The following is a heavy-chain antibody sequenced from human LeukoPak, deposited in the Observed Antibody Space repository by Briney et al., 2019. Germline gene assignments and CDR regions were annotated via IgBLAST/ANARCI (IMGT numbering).Heavy chain of an antibody. V-gene: IGHV4-59*08. J-gene: IGHJ4*02. CDR1: GGSFSGYY. CDR3: ARHFAYSSSSYFDY. Sequence: SETLSLTCGVYGGSFSGYYYSWIRQPPGKGLEWIGYVYYTGSTNYNTSLKSRVTMFEDKSKNQFSLRLYSVTVADTAVYYCARHFAYSSSSYFDYWGQGSLVTVSS. D-gene: IGHD6-6*01. CDR2: VYYTGST.